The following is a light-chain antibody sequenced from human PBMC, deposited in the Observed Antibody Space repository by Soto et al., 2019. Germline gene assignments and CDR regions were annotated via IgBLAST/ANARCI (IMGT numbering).Light chain of an antibody. CDR3: QQYNDWPRT. CDR2: GTT. CDR1: QSVSSN. V-gene: IGKV3-15*01. Sequence: EIVMTQSPATLSVSPGDRATLSCRASQSVSSNLAWYQHKPGQAPRLLIYGTTTRATGIPARFSGSGSGTEFTLTISSLQSEDFAVYYCQQYNDWPRTFGQGTKV. J-gene: IGKJ1*01.